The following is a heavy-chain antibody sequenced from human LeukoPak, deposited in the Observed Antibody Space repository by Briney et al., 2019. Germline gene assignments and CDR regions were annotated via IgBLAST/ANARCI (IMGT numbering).Heavy chain of an antibody. CDR3: AKERDSSGWYYFDY. CDR1: GFTFSSYG. CDR2: ISYDGSNK. Sequence: GGSLRLSCAASGFTFSSYGMHWVRQAPGKGLERVAVISYDGSNKYYADSVKGRFTISRDNSKNTLYLQMNSLRAEDTAVYYCAKERDSSGWYYFDYWGQGTLVTVSS. V-gene: IGHV3-30*18. D-gene: IGHD6-19*01. J-gene: IGHJ4*02.